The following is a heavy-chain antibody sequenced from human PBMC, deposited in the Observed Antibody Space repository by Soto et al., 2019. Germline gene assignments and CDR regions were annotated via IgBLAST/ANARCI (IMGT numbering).Heavy chain of an antibody. Sequence: PGGSLRLSCAASGFTFSSYAMSWVRQAPGKGLEWVSAISGSGGSTYYADSVKGRFTISRDNSKNTLYLQMNSLRAEDTAVYYCAKDGDSEYVEGNYFDYWGQGTLVTVSS. D-gene: IGHD2-21*01. CDR2: ISGSGGST. J-gene: IGHJ4*02. CDR1: GFTFSSYA. V-gene: IGHV3-23*01. CDR3: AKDGDSEYVEGNYFDY.